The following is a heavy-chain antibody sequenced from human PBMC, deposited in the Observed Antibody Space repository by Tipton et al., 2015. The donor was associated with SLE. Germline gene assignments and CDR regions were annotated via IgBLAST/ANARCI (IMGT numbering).Heavy chain of an antibody. CDR1: GGSFSGYY. Sequence: TLSLTCAVYGGSFSGYYWSWIRQPPGKGLEWIGKINHSGSTNYNPSLKSRVTISVDTSKNQFSLKLSSVTAADTAVYYCASLHYYDSSGYFLDAFDIWGQGTMVTVSS. CDR2: INHSGST. D-gene: IGHD3-22*01. V-gene: IGHV4-34*01. CDR3: ASLHYYDSSGYFLDAFDI. J-gene: IGHJ3*02.